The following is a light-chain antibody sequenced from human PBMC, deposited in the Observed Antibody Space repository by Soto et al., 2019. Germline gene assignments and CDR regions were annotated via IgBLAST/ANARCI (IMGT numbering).Light chain of an antibody. CDR2: LAS. V-gene: IGKV1-27*01. CDR1: QDISNY. Sequence: DVQMTQSPSSLSASVGDRVTITCRASQDISNYLAWYQQKPGKVPKLLIYLASTLQSGVPSRFSGSRSGTHFTLTISSLQPDDFATYYCQQYYRSSITFGQGTRLEIK. CDR3: QQYYRSSIT. J-gene: IGKJ5*01.